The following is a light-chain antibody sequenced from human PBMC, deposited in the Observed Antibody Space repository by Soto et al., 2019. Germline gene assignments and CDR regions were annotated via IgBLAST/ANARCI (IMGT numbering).Light chain of an antibody. V-gene: IGKV3-20*01. CDR1: QTVSSTY. CDR3: QHYRNSLWT. Sequence: IVLTQSPGTLSLSPGERATLSCRASQTVSSTYLAWYQQKSGQTARLLIYGASSRATGIPDRFSGSGSGTDFTLTISRLEPEEFAVYYCQHYRNSLWTFVQGTKVEIK. J-gene: IGKJ1*01. CDR2: GAS.